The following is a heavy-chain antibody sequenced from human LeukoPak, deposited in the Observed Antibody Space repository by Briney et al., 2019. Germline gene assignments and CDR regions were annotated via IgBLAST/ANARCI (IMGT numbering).Heavy chain of an antibody. CDR2: VNWNGGST. J-gene: IGHJ4*02. CDR3: ARAISGTYHAPFDY. Sequence: PGGSLRLSCAASGFTLGDYCMSWVRQAPGRGLEWVSGVNWNGGSTGYADSVKGRFTISRDNAKNSLYLQINSLRGEETALYYCARAISGTYHAPFDYWGQGTLVTVSS. CDR1: GFTLGDYC. V-gene: IGHV3-20*04. D-gene: IGHD1-26*01.